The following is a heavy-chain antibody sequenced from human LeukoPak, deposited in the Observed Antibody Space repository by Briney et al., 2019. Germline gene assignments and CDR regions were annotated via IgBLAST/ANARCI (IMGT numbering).Heavy chain of an antibody. CDR3: AGASGPPYYFDY. V-gene: IGHV1-69*01. Sequence: SVKVFCKASGGTFSSYAISWVRQAPGQGLEWMGGIIPIFGTANYAQKFQGRVTITADESTSTAYMALSSQRSEDTAVYYCAGASGPPYYFDYWGQGTLVTVSS. J-gene: IGHJ4*02. CDR2: IIPIFGTA. CDR1: GGTFSSYA.